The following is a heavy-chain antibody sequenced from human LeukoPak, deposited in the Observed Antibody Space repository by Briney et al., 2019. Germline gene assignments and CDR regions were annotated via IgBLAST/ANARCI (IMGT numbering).Heavy chain of an antibody. V-gene: IGHV3-23*01. D-gene: IGHD6-19*01. CDR3: AKDRKALYYIAVAGTGFDY. J-gene: IGHJ4*02. CDR1: GFTFSSYA. Sequence: GWSLRLSCAASGFTFSSYAMSWFRQAPGKGLEWVSAISGSGGSTYYADSVKGRFTISRDNSKNTLYLQMNSQRAEDTAGYYCAKDRKALYYIAVAGTGFDYWGQGTLVTVSS. CDR2: ISGSGGST.